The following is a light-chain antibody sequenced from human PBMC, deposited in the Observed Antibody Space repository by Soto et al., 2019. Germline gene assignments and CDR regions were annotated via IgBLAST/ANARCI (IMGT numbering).Light chain of an antibody. CDR1: SSNIGAGYN. CDR2: GNN. J-gene: IGLJ3*02. Sequence: QSVLTQPPSVSGAPGQRVTISCTGSSSNIGAGYNIHWYQQLPGTAPKLLIYGNNNRPSGVPDRFSGSKSGTSASLAITGLQAEDEGAYYCQTYDSSLRGWVFGGGTKLTVL. CDR3: QTYDSSLRGWV. V-gene: IGLV1-40*01.